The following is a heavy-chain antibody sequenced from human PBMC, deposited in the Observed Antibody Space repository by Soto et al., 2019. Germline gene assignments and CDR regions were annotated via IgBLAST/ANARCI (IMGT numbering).Heavy chain of an antibody. D-gene: IGHD6-19*01. J-gene: IGHJ4*02. CDR3: AAAPGIAVAGPVDC. Sequence: ASVKLSCKDSVYTNTSYGMRWVRQATGQGLEWMGWISAYNGNTNYAQKLQGRVTMTTDTSTSTAYMELRSLRSDDTAVYYCAAAPGIAVAGPVDCWGQGTLVTVSS. CDR2: ISAYNGNT. CDR1: VYTNTSYG. V-gene: IGHV1-18*01.